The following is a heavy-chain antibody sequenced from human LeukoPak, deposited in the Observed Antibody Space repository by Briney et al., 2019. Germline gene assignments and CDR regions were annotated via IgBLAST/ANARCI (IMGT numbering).Heavy chain of an antibody. CDR1: GFTFSDYE. Sequence: GGSLRLSCAASGFTFSDYEMNWVRQTPGKGLEWVSYISSRRSTIYYADSVKGRFTIFRDNAKNSLFLQMSSLRAEDTALYYCARVCELWGRGTLVTVSS. V-gene: IGHV3-48*03. J-gene: IGHJ2*01. CDR2: ISSRRSTI. CDR3: ARVCEL.